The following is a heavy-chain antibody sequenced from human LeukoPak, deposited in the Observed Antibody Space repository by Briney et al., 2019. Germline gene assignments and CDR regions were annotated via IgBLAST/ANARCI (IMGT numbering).Heavy chain of an antibody. CDR1: GFTFSSYA. Sequence: PGGSLRLSCAAFGFTFSSYAMHWVRQAPGKGLEWVAVISYDGSNKYYADSVKGRFTISRDNSKNTLYLQMNSLRAEDTAVYYCARAVDTAMAEFDYWGQGTLVTVSS. CDR3: ARAVDTAMAEFDY. V-gene: IGHV3-30*04. D-gene: IGHD5-18*01. J-gene: IGHJ4*02. CDR2: ISYDGSNK.